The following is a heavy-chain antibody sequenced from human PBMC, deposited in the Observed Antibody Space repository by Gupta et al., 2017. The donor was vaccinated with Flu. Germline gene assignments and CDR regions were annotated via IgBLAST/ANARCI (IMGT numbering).Heavy chain of an antibody. J-gene: IGHJ4*02. CDR1: GGSINRNPYY. Sequence: QLQLQESGPGLVKPSETLSLTCIVSGGSINRNPYYWGWIRQPPGKGLEWIGSIYYSGNTYYNPSLKSRVTISVDTSKNQFSLKLSSVTAADKAVYYCARHFVGYCSGGTCYDENDYWGQGPLVTVSS. CDR3: ARHFVGYCSGGTCYDENDY. V-gene: IGHV4-39*01. D-gene: IGHD2-15*01. CDR2: IYYSGNT.